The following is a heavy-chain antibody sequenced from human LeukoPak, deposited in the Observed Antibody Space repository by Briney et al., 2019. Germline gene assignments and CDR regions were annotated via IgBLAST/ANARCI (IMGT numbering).Heavy chain of an antibody. CDR1: GGSISSSSYY. CDR3: ARHRGEYSSSWYLSGNWFDP. CDR2: IYYSGST. J-gene: IGHJ5*02. V-gene: IGHV4-39*01. Sequence: SETPSLTCTVSGGSISSSSYYWGWIRQPPGKGLEWIGSIYYSGSTYYNPSLKSRVTISVDTSKNQFSLKLSSVTAADTAVYYCARHRGEYSSSWYLSGNWFDPWGQGTLVTVSS. D-gene: IGHD6-13*01.